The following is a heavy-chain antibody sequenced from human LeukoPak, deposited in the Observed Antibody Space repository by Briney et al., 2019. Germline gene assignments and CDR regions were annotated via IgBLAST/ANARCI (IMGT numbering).Heavy chain of an antibody. CDR1: GYTFTSCD. Sequence: GASVKVSCKASGYTFTSCDINWVRQATGQGLELMGWMNPNSGNTGYAQKFQGRVTITRNPSISTAYMGLSSLRSEDTAVYYCARGPNYYGSGSYNFDYWGQGTLVNVSS. CDR2: MNPNSGNT. D-gene: IGHD3-10*01. CDR3: ARGPNYYGSGSYNFDY. V-gene: IGHV1-8*03. J-gene: IGHJ4*02.